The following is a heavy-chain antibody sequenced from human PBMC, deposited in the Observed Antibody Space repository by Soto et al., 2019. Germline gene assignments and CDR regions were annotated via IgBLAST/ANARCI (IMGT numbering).Heavy chain of an antibody. CDR1: GGSFSGYY. D-gene: IGHD5-12*01. CDR3: ARVELRSNWFDP. J-gene: IGHJ5*02. V-gene: IGHV4-34*01. Sequence: SETLSLTCAVYGGSFSGYYWSWIRQPPGNGLEWIGEINHSGSTNYNPSLKSRFTISVDTSKNQFSLKLSSVTAADTAVYYCARVELRSNWFDPWGQGTLVTVSS. CDR2: INHSGST.